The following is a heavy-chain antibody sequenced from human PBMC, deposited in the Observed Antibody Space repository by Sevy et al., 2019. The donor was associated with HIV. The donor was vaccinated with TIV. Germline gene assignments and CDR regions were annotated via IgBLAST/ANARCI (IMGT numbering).Heavy chain of an antibody. CDR3: ASLPLVAARHYYYYGMDV. V-gene: IGHV1-8*01. CDR2: MNPNSGNT. D-gene: IGHD6-6*01. Sequence: ASVKVSCKASGYTFTSYDINWVRQVTGQGLEWMGWMNPNSGNTGYAQKFQGRVTMTRNTSISTAYMELSSLRSEDTAVYYCASLPLVAARHYYYYGMDVWGQGTTVTVSS. J-gene: IGHJ6*02. CDR1: GYTFTSYD.